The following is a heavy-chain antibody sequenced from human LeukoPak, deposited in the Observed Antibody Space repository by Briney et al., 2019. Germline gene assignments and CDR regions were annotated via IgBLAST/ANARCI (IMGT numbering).Heavy chain of an antibody. D-gene: IGHD3-16*01. CDR1: GGSISSSSYY. Sequence: SETLSLTCTVSGGSISSSSYYWGWIRQPPGKGLEWIGSIYYSGSTCYNPSLKSRVTISVDTSKNQFSLKLSSVTAADTAVYYCARLNLIRGISRFDPWGQGTLVTVSS. CDR3: ARLNLIRGISRFDP. V-gene: IGHV4-39*01. CDR2: IYYSGST. J-gene: IGHJ5*02.